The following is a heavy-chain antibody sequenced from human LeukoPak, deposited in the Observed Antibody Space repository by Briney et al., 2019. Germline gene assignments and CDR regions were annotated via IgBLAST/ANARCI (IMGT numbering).Heavy chain of an antibody. J-gene: IGHJ4*02. CDR1: GGSISSGYY. D-gene: IGHD6-13*01. Sequence: SQTLSLTCTVSGGSISSGYYWGWIRQPPGKGLEWIGSIYHSGSTYYNPSLKSRVTISVDTSKNQFSLKLSSVTAADTAVYYCARDLIAAADYWGQGTLVTVSS. CDR3: ARDLIAAADY. CDR2: IYHSGST. V-gene: IGHV4-38-2*02.